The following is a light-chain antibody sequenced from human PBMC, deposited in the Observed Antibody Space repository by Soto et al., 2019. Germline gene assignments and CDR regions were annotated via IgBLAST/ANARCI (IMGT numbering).Light chain of an antibody. CDR1: QSVFSS. CDR3: QQYHNWPA. V-gene: IGKV3-15*01. CDR2: GAA. J-gene: IGKJ1*01. Sequence: EIVMTQSPATLSVSPGERATLSFRASQSVFSSLAWYQQKPGQAPRLLIYGAATRATGIPARFSGSGSGTEFTLTISSLQSEDFAVYYCQQYHNWPAFGQGTKVEI.